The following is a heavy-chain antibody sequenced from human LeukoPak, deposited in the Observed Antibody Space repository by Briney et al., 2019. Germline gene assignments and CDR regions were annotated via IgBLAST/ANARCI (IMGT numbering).Heavy chain of an antibody. Sequence: ASVKVSCKASGYTFTSYDINWVRQAPGQGLEWMGRINPNSGGTNYAQKFQGRVTMTRDTSISTAYMELSRLRSDDTAVYYCASWVAARPNYYYYMDVWGKGTTVTVSS. CDR2: INPNSGGT. D-gene: IGHD6-6*01. J-gene: IGHJ6*03. CDR3: ASWVAARPNYYYYMDV. CDR1: GYTFTSYD. V-gene: IGHV1-2*06.